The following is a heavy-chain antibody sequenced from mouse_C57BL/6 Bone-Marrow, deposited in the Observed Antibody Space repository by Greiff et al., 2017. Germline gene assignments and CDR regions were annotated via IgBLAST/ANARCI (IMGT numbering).Heavy chain of an antibody. CDR1: GFTFSSYA. J-gene: IGHJ2*01. Sequence: EVQLVASGGGLVQPGGSLKLSCAASGFTFSSYAMSWVRQTPEKRLEWVATISDGGSYTYYPDNVKGRVTISRDNAKNNLYLQMSHLNSEYTAMYYGSRESLMTTPFYYWGQGTTLTVSS. CDR2: ISDGGSYT. V-gene: IGHV5-4*01. CDR3: SRESLMTTPFYY. D-gene: IGHD1-1*01.